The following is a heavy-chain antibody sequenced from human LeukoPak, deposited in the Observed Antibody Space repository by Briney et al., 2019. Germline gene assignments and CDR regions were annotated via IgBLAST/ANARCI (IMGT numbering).Heavy chain of an antibody. V-gene: IGHV3-23*01. CDR1: GFTFDDYA. J-gene: IGHJ4*02. CDR3: AKASGRGYCGSASCYTNFDF. Sequence: GGSLRLSCAASGFTFDDYAMHWVRQAPGKGLEWVSAISGSGGDTYYADSVKGRFTISRDNSKNTLFLQMNSLRAEDTAVFYCAKASGRGYCGSASCYTNFDFWGQGTLVTVSS. D-gene: IGHD2-2*02. CDR2: ISGSGGDT.